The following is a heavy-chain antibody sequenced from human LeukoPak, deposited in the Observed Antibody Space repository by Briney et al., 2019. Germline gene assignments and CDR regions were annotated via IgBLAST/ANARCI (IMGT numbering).Heavy chain of an antibody. CDR3: ARSIGLFDY. CDR1: GGSFSGYY. D-gene: IGHD3-10*01. J-gene: IGHJ4*02. CDR2: INHSGST. Sequence: ASETLSLTCAVYGGSFSGYYWSWIRQPPGKGLEWIGEINHSGSTNYNPSLKSRVTISVDTSKNQFSLKLSSVTAADTAVYYCARSIGLFDYWGQGTLVTVSS. V-gene: IGHV4-34*01.